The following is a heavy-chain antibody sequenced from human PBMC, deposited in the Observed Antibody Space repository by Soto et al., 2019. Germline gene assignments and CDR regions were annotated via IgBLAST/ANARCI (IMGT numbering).Heavy chain of an antibody. V-gene: IGHV3-21*01. D-gene: IGHD6-13*01. CDR2: IGTTGSFI. Sequence: GGSLRLSCAASGFTFSSFGMNWVRQAPGKGLEWVSSIGTTGSFIYYADSVKGRFTISRDNAKDSLYLQMNSLRAEDTAVYYCARDRFLSSTWYPQGKEAFDVWGQGTMVTVSS. CDR3: ARDRFLSSTWYPQGKEAFDV. J-gene: IGHJ3*01. CDR1: GFTFSSFG.